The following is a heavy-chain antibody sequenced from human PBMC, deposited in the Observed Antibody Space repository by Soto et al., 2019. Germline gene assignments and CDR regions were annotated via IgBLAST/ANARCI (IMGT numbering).Heavy chain of an antibody. J-gene: IGHJ3*02. CDR2: ISGSGGST. D-gene: IGHD3-3*01. Sequence: GGSLRLSCAASGFTISSYDMSWVRQAPGKGLEWVSDISGSGGSTYYADPGKGRFTISRDNSKNTLYLKMNSLGVEDTAVYYCAKDAKYERITIFGVVTDDAFDIWGQGTMVTVSS. CDR1: GFTISSYD. CDR3: AKDAKYERITIFGVVTDDAFDI. V-gene: IGHV3-23*01.